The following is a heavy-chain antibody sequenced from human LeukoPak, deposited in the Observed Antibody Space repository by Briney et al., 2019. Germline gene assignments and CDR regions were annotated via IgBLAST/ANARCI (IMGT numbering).Heavy chain of an antibody. J-gene: IGHJ4*02. CDR2: IWYDGSNK. CDR3: ARGSSWSPY. V-gene: IGHV3-33*01. Sequence: PGRSLRLSCAASGFTFSSYGMHWVRQLHGKWLEWVAVIWYDGSNKYYADSVKGRFTISRDNSKNTLYLQMNSLRAEDTAVYYCARGSSWSPYWGQGTLVTVSS. D-gene: IGHD6-13*01. CDR1: GFTFSSYG.